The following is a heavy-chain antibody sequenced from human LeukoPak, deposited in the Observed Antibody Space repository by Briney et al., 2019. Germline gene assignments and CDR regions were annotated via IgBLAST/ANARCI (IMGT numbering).Heavy chain of an antibody. CDR2: IKQDGSVQ. CDR1: GFTFSSYS. J-gene: IGHJ4*02. D-gene: IGHD6-19*01. V-gene: IGHV3-7*03. CDR3: ARKWAVAGSSYFDY. Sequence: GSLRLSCAASGFTFSSYSMNWVRQAPGKGLEWVANIKQDGSVQYYVDSVKGRFTISRDNAKNSLYLQMNSLRAEDTAVYYCARKWAVAGSSYFDYWGQGTLVTVSS.